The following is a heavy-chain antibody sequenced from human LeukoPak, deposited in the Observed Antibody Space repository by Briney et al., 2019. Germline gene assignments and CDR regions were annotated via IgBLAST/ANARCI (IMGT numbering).Heavy chain of an antibody. CDR3: AKDLRYFDWLEYYFDY. CDR1: GFTFSSYE. Sequence: PGGSLRLSCAASGFTFSSYEMNWVRQAPGKGLEWVSYISSGRTIYYADSVKGRFTISRDNSKNTLYLQMNSLRAEDTAVYYCAKDLRYFDWLEYYFDYWGQGTLVTVSS. CDR2: ISSGRTI. D-gene: IGHD3-9*01. J-gene: IGHJ4*02. V-gene: IGHV3-48*03.